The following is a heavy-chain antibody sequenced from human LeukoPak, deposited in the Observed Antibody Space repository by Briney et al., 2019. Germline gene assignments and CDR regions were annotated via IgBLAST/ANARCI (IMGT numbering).Heavy chain of an antibody. J-gene: IGHJ4*02. V-gene: IGHV3-21*01. CDR1: GFTFSSYA. D-gene: IGHD5-12*01. CDR2: ISGSSSYI. Sequence: PGGSLRLSCAASGFTFSSYAMSWVRQAPGKGLEWVSSISGSSSYIYYADSVKGRFTISRDNAKNSLYLQMNSLRAEDTAVYYCARTKGYSGYDPFDYWGQGTLVTVSS. CDR3: ARTKGYSGYDPFDY.